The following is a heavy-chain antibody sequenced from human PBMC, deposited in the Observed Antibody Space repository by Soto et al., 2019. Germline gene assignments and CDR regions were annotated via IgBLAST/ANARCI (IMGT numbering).Heavy chain of an antibody. Sequence: SETLSLTCTVSGGSISSGDYYWSWIRQPPGKGLEWIGYIYYSGSTYYNPSLKSRVTISVDTSKNQFSLKLSSVTAEDTAVYYCARDGPRLGYCSGGSCYPSRVFDYWGQGTLVTVSS. D-gene: IGHD2-15*01. J-gene: IGHJ4*02. CDR3: ARDGPRLGYCSGGSCYPSRVFDY. V-gene: IGHV4-30-4*01. CDR1: GGSISSGDYY. CDR2: IYYSGST.